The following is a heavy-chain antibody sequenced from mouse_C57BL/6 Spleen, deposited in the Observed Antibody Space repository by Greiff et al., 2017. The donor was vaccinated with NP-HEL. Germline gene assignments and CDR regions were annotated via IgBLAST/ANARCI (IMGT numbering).Heavy chain of an antibody. V-gene: IGHV1-81*01. Sequence: QVQLKESGAELARPGASVKLSCKASGYTFTSYGISWVKQRTGQGLEWIGEIYPRSGNTYYNEKFKGKATLTADKSSSTAYMELRSLTSEDSAVYFCARSGIYYDYDVGAMDYWGQGTSVTVSS. CDR2: IYPRSGNT. J-gene: IGHJ4*01. D-gene: IGHD2-4*01. CDR1: GYTFTSYG. CDR3: ARSGIYYDYDVGAMDY.